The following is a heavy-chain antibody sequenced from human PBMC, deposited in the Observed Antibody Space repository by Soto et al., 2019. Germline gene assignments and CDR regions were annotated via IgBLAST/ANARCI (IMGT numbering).Heavy chain of an antibody. CDR3: ARDSDYGDANWFDP. D-gene: IGHD4-17*01. CDR2: IWYDGSNK. J-gene: IGHJ5*02. Sequence: QVQLVESGGGVVQPGRSLRLSCAASGFTFSSYGMHWVRQAPGKGLEWVAVIWYDGSNKYYADSVKGRFTISRDNSKNTLYLQMHSLRAEDTAVYYCARDSDYGDANWFDPWGQGTLVTVSS. CDR1: GFTFSSYG. V-gene: IGHV3-33*01.